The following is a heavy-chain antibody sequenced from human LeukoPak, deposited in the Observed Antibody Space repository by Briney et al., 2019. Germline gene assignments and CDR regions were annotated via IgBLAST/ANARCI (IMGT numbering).Heavy chain of an antibody. V-gene: IGHV3-23*01. D-gene: IGHD1-26*01. Sequence: GGSLRLSCAASGFTFNSYAMSWVRQAPGEGLEWISALSASGGNTYYADSVKGRFTISRDNSKNTLYLQMNSLRAEDTAVYYCARDFIVGANWGQGTLVTVSS. CDR2: LSASGGNT. J-gene: IGHJ4*02. CDR1: GFTFNSYA. CDR3: ARDFIVGAN.